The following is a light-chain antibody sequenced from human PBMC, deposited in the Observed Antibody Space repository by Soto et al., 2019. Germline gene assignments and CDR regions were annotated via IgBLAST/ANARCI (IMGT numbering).Light chain of an antibody. J-gene: IGKJ3*01. V-gene: IGKV3-11*01. CDR2: DAS. Sequence: EIVLTQSPATLSLSPGERATLSCRASQSISNYLAWYQQKPGQAPRLLIYDASNRASDIPARFSGSGSGTTVSLTISSIEPEEFAVYYCQQRYNWPRFTFGPGTKVDIK. CDR1: QSISNY. CDR3: QQRYNWPRFT.